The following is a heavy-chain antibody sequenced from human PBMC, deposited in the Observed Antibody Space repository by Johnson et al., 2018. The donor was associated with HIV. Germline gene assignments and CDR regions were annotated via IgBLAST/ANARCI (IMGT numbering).Heavy chain of an antibody. J-gene: IGHJ3*01. CDR2: IWYDASKK. V-gene: IGHV3-33*01. Sequence: QMLLVESGGGVVQPGGSLRLSCAASRFTFDSYGMHWVRQAPGRGLEWLAVIWYDASKKYYAYSVKGRFTISRDNSKNTLYLQMNSLRAEDTALYYCARGADPGIAAALVWGQGTMVTVSS. CDR3: ARGADPGIAAALV. CDR1: RFTFDSYG. D-gene: IGHD6-13*01.